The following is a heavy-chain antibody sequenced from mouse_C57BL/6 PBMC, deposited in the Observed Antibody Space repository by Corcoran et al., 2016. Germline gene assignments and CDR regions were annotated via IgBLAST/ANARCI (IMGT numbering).Heavy chain of an antibody. V-gene: IGHV14-1*01. CDR2: IDPEDGDT. CDR1: GFNIKDYY. Sequence: EVQLQQSGAELVRPGASVKLSCTASGFNIKDYYMHWVKQRPEQGLEWIGRIDPEDGDTEYAPKFQGKATMTADTSSNTAYLQLSSLTSEDTAVYYCTTGITMVVATKGFAYWGQGTLVTVSA. J-gene: IGHJ3*01. CDR3: TTGITMVVATKGFAY. D-gene: IGHD1-1*01.